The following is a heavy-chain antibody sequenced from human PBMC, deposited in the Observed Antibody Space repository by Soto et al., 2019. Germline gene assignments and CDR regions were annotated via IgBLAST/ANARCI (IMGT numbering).Heavy chain of an antibody. CDR1: GGSIIGYY. D-gene: IGHD5-12*01. CDR2: IDYKGKT. CDR3: ARDRSGYGYFDY. V-gene: IGHV4-59*01. Sequence: SETLSLTCTVSGGSIIGYYWNWIRQSPGKGLEWIAYIDYKGKTTYNPSLKSRVTMSVDTSKNQFSLKVSSVTAADTAVYYCARDRSGYGYFDYWGQGTLVTVS. J-gene: IGHJ4*02.